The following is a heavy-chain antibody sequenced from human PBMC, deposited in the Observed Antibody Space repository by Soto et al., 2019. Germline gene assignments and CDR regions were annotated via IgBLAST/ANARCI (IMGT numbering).Heavy chain of an antibody. CDR2: IYWNDDK. CDR1: GFSLSTSGVG. D-gene: IGHD3-10*01. J-gene: IGHJ3*02. Sequence: SGPTLVNPTQTLTLTCTFSGFSLSTSGVGVGWIRQPPGKALEWLALIYWNDDKRYSPSLKSRLTITKDTSKNQVVLTMTNIDPVDTSTYYFSHRRPVLWFGESTDAFDIWGQGTMVTV. CDR3: SHRRPVLWFGESTDAFDI. V-gene: IGHV2-5*01.